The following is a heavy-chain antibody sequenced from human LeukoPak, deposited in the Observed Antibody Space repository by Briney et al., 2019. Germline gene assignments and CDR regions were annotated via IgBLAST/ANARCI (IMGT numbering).Heavy chain of an antibody. CDR2: ITGSSTWT. J-gene: IGHJ2*01. D-gene: IGHD7-27*01. CDR3: ARELVSLGTGYFDL. V-gene: IGHV3-23*01. Sequence: PGGSLRLSCEASGFTFRTYGMTCVRQAPGKGLEWVSGITGSSTWTYYADSVRGRFTISRDNSKNTLHLQMNNLTADDTAIYYCARELVSLGTGYFDLWGRGTLVTVSS. CDR1: GFTFRTYG.